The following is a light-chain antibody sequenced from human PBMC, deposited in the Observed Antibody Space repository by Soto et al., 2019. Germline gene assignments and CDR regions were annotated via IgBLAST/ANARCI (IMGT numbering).Light chain of an antibody. CDR1: SSNIGSNT. CDR2: SNN. V-gene: IGLV1-44*01. J-gene: IGLJ1*01. Sequence: QSVLTQPPSASGTPGQRVTISCSGSSSNIGSNTVNWYQQLPGTAPKLLIYSNNQRPSGVPDRFSGSKSGTSASLAISGLQVEDEADYYCAAWDDSLNGSYVFGTGTKLTGL. CDR3: AAWDDSLNGSYV.